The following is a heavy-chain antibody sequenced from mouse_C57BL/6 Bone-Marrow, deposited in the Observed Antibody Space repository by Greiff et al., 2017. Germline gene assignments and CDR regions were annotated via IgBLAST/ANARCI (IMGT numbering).Heavy chain of an antibody. D-gene: IGHD1-1*01. Sequence: QVQLQQPGAELVRPGTSVKLSCKASGYTFTSYWMHWLKQRPGQGLEWIGVIDPSDSYTNYNQKFKGKATLTVDTSSSTAYMQLSSLTSEDAAVYYCASPGSSPFDYWGQGTTLTVSS. CDR3: ASPGSSPFDY. CDR2: IDPSDSYT. V-gene: IGHV1-59*01. CDR1: GYTFTSYW. J-gene: IGHJ2*01.